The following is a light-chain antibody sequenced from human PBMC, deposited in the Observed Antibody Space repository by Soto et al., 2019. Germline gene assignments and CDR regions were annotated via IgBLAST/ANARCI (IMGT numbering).Light chain of an antibody. Sequence: VLTQSPCALSFSPGERATLSCRASQSVSSSYLAWYQQKPGQAPRLLIYGASSRATGIPDRFSGSGSGTDFTLTISRLEPEDFAVYYCQHYGSSSWTFGQGTKVDIK. CDR3: QHYGSSSWT. J-gene: IGKJ1*01. CDR2: GAS. V-gene: IGKV3-20*01. CDR1: QSVSSSY.